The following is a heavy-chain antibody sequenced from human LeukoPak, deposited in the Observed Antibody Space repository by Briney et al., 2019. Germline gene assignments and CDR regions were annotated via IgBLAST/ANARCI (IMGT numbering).Heavy chain of an antibody. Sequence: GGSLRLSCAASGFTFSSYAMSWVRQAPGKGLEWVANMKHDGSEKHYVDSVKGRFTISRDNTKNSLYLQMNSLRVEDTAVYYCARNIYSGSYSIWGQGTLVTVSS. CDR2: MKHDGSEK. V-gene: IGHV3-7*03. CDR3: ARNIYSGSYSI. J-gene: IGHJ4*02. D-gene: IGHD1-26*01. CDR1: GFTFSSYA.